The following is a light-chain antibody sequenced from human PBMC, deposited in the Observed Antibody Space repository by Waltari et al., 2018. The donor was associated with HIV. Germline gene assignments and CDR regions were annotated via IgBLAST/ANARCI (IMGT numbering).Light chain of an antibody. Sequence: QSVLTQSPSASGTPGQRVTISCSGGSSNIGSNGVDWYQQFPGTAPKLLIYSNNQRPSGVPDRCSCSKSGTSASLSISGLQSEDEATYYCATLDDSLNGPIFGGGTRLTVL. CDR3: ATLDDSLNGPI. CDR1: SSNIGSNG. CDR2: SNN. J-gene: IGLJ2*01. V-gene: IGLV1-44*01.